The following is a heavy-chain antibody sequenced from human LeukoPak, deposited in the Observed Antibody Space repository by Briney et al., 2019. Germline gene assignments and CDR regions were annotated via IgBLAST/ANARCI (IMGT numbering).Heavy chain of an antibody. CDR3: ARGTITMVRGVITNFDY. Sequence: GGSLTLSCAASGFTFDDYGMSWVRQAPGKGLEWVSGINWNGGSTGYADSVKGRFTISRDNAKNSLYLQMNSLRDEDTALYYCARGTITMVRGVITNFDYWGQGTLVTVSS. J-gene: IGHJ4*02. V-gene: IGHV3-20*04. CDR1: GFTFDDYG. CDR2: INWNGGST. D-gene: IGHD3-10*01.